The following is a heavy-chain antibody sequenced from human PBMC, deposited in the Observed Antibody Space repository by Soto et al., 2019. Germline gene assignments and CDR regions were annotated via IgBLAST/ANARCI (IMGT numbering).Heavy chain of an antibody. Sequence: CLRLSCASSTFPFSTYWMTWVRQAPGKGLEWVANIHRDEIEKYYMDSVKGRFTISRDNAKNSLYLQMTSLRAEDTAVYYCAGGNALDVWGQGTTVTVSS. V-gene: IGHV3-7*01. CDR2: IHRDEIEK. CDR3: AGGNALDV. CDR1: TFPFSTYW. J-gene: IGHJ6*02.